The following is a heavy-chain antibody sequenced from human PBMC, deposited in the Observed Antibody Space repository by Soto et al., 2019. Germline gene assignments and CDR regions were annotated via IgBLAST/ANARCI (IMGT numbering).Heavy chain of an antibody. D-gene: IGHD6-19*01. CDR2: ISTSTTYV. Sequence: VQLVESGGGLVKPGGSLRLSCVASGFTFSRYGMTWVRQGPGKGLEWVSFISTSTTYVSYGDSVRGRFTISRDNAENTLYLQMHSLRAEDTAVYYCARDPVAVTSPFYFDYWGQGTLVTVSS. J-gene: IGHJ4*02. V-gene: IGHV3-21*01. CDR3: ARDPVAVTSPFYFDY. CDR1: GFTFSRYG.